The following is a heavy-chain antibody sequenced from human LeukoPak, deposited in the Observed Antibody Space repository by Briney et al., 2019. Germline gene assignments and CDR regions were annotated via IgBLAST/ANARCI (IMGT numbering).Heavy chain of an antibody. V-gene: IGHV3-7*01. Sequence: GGSLRLSCVASGFSFSTSWMTWVRQAPGKGPEWVANIRKDGREINYADCLKGRFIISRDNTKNSLFLQMNSLRAEDTGVYYCARDGDSWNDFDHWGQGALVSVSS. CDR2: IRKDGREI. D-gene: IGHD1-1*01. CDR3: ARDGDSWNDFDH. CDR1: GFSFSTSW. J-gene: IGHJ4*02.